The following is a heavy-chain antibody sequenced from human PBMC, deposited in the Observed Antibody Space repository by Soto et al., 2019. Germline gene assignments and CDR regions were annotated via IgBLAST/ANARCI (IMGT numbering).Heavy chain of an antibody. J-gene: IGHJ6*02. CDR3: AKVSRYFSPQDGMDV. V-gene: IGHV3-23*01. Sequence: EVQLLESGGGLVQPGGSLRLSCAASGFTFSRYAMSWVRQAPGKGLEWVSAISGSGGSTYYADSVKGRFTISRDNSKNTLYLQRNSLRAEDTDVYYCAKVSRYFSPQDGMDVWGQGTTVTVSS. CDR2: ISGSGGST. D-gene: IGHD3-9*01. CDR1: GFTFSRYA.